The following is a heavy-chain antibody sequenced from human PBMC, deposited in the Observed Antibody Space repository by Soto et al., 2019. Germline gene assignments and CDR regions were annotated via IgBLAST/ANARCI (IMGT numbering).Heavy chain of an antibody. CDR1: GFTFSSYS. V-gene: IGHV3-21*01. Sequence: GGSLRLSCAASGFTFSSYSMNWVCQAPGKGLEWVSSISSSSSYIYYADSVKGRFTISRDNAKNSLYLQMNSLRAEDTAVYYCARDGRGIAVAGEFDYWGQGTLVTVSS. J-gene: IGHJ4*02. CDR3: ARDGRGIAVAGEFDY. CDR2: ISSSSSYI. D-gene: IGHD6-19*01.